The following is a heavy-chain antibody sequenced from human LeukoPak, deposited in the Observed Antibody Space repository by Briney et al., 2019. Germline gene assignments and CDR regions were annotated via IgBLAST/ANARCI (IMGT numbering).Heavy chain of an antibody. J-gene: IGHJ4*02. V-gene: IGHV3-9*01. Sequence: GRSLRLSCAASGFTFDDYVMHWVRQAPGKGLEWVSGVSWNSAGIGYADSVKGRFTISRDNAKNSLYLQMNGLRAEDTALYFCTKGTAVTDIGYFASWGQGTLVTVSS. D-gene: IGHD6-19*01. CDR2: VSWNSAGI. CDR1: GFTFDDYV. CDR3: TKGTAVTDIGYFAS.